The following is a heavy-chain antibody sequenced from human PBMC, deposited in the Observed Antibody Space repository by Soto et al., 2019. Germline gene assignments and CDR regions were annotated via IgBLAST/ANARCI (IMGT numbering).Heavy chain of an antibody. CDR3: ARERKAVNNWNYFSTPTPIDAFDI. Sequence: ASVKVSCKASGYTFTSYGISWVRQAPGQGLEWMGWISAYNGNTNYAQKLQGRVTMTTDTSTSTAYMELRSLRSDDTAVYYCARERKAVNNWNYFSTPTPIDAFDIWVQGTMVTVS. CDR1: GYTFTSYG. CDR2: ISAYNGNT. J-gene: IGHJ3*02. D-gene: IGHD1-7*01. V-gene: IGHV1-18*04.